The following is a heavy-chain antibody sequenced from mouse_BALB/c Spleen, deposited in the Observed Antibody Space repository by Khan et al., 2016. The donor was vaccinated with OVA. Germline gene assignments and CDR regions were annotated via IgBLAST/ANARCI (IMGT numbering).Heavy chain of an antibody. Sequence: VQLQQSGPELMKPGASVKISCKASGYSFTSYSIHWVKQSHGKSLEWIGYIDPFNGGTSYNPKFKGRATLTVDKSSSTAYMHLSSLTSDDSAVYYGARHGYVAWFAYGGQGTLVTVSA. D-gene: IGHD2-2*01. CDR1: GYSFTSYS. CDR3: ARHGYVAWFAY. CDR2: IDPFNGGT. J-gene: IGHJ3*01. V-gene: IGHV1S135*01.